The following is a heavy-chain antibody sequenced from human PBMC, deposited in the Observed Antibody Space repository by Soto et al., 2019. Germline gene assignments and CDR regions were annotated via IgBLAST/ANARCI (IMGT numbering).Heavy chain of an antibody. CDR2: ISYTGGDT. J-gene: IGHJ6*02. CDR3: ARDRYSYYDFWSGSLPYYYFGMDV. CDR1: GFTFSKYA. Sequence: GGSLRLSCAASGFTFSKYAMTWARQAPGKGLEWVSAISYTGGDTYYVDSVKGRFTVSRDNSKNTLYLQMNSLRAEDTAVYYCARDRYSYYDFWSGSLPYYYFGMDVWGQGTTVTVSS. D-gene: IGHD3-3*01. V-gene: IGHV3-23*01.